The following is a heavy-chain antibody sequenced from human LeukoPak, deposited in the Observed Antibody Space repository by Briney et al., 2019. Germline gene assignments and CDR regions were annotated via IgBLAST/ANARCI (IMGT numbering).Heavy chain of an antibody. J-gene: IGHJ4*02. V-gene: IGHV3-66*01. CDR1: GFTVRSYY. D-gene: IGHD6-19*01. CDR2: IYSGGDT. CDR3: AKERNLEIAVAGTIFDY. Sequence: GGSLRLSCAASGFTVRSYYMAWVRQAPGKGLEWVSVIYSGGDTYYADSVKGRFTISRDNSKNMIYPEMSSLKAEDTAVYYCAKERNLEIAVAGTIFDYWGQGTLVTVSS.